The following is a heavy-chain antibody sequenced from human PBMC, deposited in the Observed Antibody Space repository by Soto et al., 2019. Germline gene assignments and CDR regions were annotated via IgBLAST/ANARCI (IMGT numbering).Heavy chain of an antibody. J-gene: IGHJ6*02. CDR2: ISGSGEST. D-gene: IGHD2-15*01. CDR3: AKXFGDIVVVVLAPYGMDV. V-gene: IGHV3-23*01. CDR1: GFTFTNYA. Sequence: PGGSLRLSCTASGFTFTNYAMNWVRQAPGKGLEWVSVISGSGESTYYADSVKGRFTISRDNSKNTLYLQMNSLRAEDTAVYFCAKXFGDIVVVVLAPYGMDVWGQGTTVTVSS.